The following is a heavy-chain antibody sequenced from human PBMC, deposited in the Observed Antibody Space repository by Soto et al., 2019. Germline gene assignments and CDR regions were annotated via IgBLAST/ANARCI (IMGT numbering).Heavy chain of an antibody. V-gene: IGHV4-30-4*01. D-gene: IGHD3-22*01. Sequence: SEALSLTCTVSGGSISSGDCYWSWILQPPGKGLEWIMYIYYSGSTYYNPSLKSRVTILVDTSKNQFSLKLSSVTAADTAVYYCARGKGWLFSYYYYYGMDVWGQGTTVTVSS. J-gene: IGHJ6*02. CDR3: ARGKGWLFSYYYYYGMDV. CDR2: IYYSGST. CDR1: GGSISSGDCY.